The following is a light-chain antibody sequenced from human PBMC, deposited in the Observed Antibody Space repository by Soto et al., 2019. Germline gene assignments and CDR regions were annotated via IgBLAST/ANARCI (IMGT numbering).Light chain of an antibody. V-gene: IGKV1-5*01. J-gene: IGKJ3*01. CDR1: QSISSW. CDR3: QQYNSYS. CDR2: DAS. Sequence: DIQMTQSPSTLSASVGDRVTITCRASQSISSWLAWYQQKPGKAPKLLIYDASSLESGVPSRFSGSGSGTEFTLTIISLQPDDFATYYCQQYNSYSFGHGTKVDIK.